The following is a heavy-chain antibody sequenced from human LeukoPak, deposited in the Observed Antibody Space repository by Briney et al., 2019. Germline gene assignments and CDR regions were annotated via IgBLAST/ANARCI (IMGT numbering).Heavy chain of an antibody. CDR2: ISGSGAST. CDR1: GFTLSTNA. D-gene: IGHD1-26*01. Sequence: GGSLRLSCLTSGFTLSTNALSWVRQAPGKGLEWISGISGSGASTYYADSVKGRFTISRDDSRNTLYLQMNSLRGDDTAVYYCAKDVGKWESLHFFDYWGQGTLVTVSS. CDR3: AKDVGKWESLHFFDY. V-gene: IGHV3-23*01. J-gene: IGHJ4*02.